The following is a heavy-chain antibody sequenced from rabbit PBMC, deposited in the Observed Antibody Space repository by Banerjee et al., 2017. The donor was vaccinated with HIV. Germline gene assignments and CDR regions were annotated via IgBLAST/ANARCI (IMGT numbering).Heavy chain of an antibody. CDR1: GLDFSSSYR. CDR2: IGTGGGST. V-gene: IGHV1S45*01. J-gene: IGHJ6*01. D-gene: IGHD6-1*01. CDR3: ARGLYAGYAGYGYALDGMDL. Sequence: EESGGGLVQPEGSLTLTCKASGLDFSSSYRICWVRQAPGKGLEWIGCIGTGGGSTYYASWAKGRFTISKTSSTTVTLQMTSLTAADTATYFCARGLYAGYAGYGYALDGMDLWGQGTLVTVS.